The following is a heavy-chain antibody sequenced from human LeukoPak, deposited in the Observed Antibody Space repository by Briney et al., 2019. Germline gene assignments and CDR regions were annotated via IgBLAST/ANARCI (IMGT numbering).Heavy chain of an antibody. CDR3: ARDPRYYDFWSGYYGGYFDY. V-gene: IGHV4-39*07. CDR1: GGSISSSSYY. J-gene: IGHJ4*02. D-gene: IGHD3-3*01. Sequence: SETLSPTCTVSGGSISSSSYYWGWIRQPPGKGLEWIGSIYYSGSTYYNPSLKSRVTISVDTSKNQFSLKLSSVTAADTAVYYCARDPRYYDFWSGYYGGYFDYWGQGTLVTVSS. CDR2: IYYSGST.